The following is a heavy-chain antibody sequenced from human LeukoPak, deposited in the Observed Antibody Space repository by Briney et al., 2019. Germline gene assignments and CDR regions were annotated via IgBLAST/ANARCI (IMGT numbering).Heavy chain of an antibody. CDR1: GYTFTSYG. D-gene: IGHD6-13*01. CDR2: ISSYNGNT. Sequence: ASVKVSCKASGYTFTSYGISWVRQAPGQGLEWMGWISSYNGNTNYAQKLQGRVTITTDTSTSTASMELRSLRSDDTAVYYCARAGYQLQKSALAAAGTVPDYWGQGTLVTVSS. CDR3: ARAGYQLQKSALAAAGTVPDY. V-gene: IGHV1-18*01. J-gene: IGHJ4*02.